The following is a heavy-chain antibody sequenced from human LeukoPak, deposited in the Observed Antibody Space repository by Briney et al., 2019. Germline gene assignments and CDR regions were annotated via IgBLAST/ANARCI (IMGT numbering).Heavy chain of an antibody. J-gene: IGHJ4*02. CDR3: TRDSTTFRFGY. CDR2: IYSGGIS. Sequence: PGGSLRLSCAASGFAVSSNYMSWVRQAPGKGLEWVSVIYSGGISYYIDSVKGRFTISRDNSKNTLYLQMNNLRAEDTAVYYCTRDSTTFRFGYWGQGTLVTVSS. D-gene: IGHD4-11*01. V-gene: IGHV3-53*01. CDR1: GFAVSSNY.